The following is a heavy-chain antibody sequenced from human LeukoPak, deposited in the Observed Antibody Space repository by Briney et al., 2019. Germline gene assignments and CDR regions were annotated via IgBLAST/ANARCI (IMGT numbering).Heavy chain of an antibody. CDR3: AKDREFGELWSYYFDY. Sequence: GGSLRLSCAASGFTFSSYGMHWVRQAPGKGLEWVAVIWYDGSNKYYADSVKGRFTISRDNSKNTLYLQMNSLRAEDTAVYYCAKDREFGELWSYYFDYWGQGTLVTVSS. CDR1: GFTFSSYG. D-gene: IGHD3-10*01. V-gene: IGHV3-30*02. CDR2: IWYDGSNK. J-gene: IGHJ4*02.